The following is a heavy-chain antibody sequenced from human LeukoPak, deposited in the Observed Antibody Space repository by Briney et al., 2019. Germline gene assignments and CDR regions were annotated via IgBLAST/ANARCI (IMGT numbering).Heavy chain of an antibody. CDR2: IWYDGSNK. Sequence: GGSLRLSCAASGFTFSSYGMHWVRQAPGKGLEWVAVIWYDGSNKYYADSVKGRFTISRDNSKNTLYLQMNRLRAEDTAVYYCARDQYDTWSRRGNFDSWGQGTLVIVSS. J-gene: IGHJ4*02. V-gene: IGHV3-33*01. CDR3: ARDQYDTWSRRGNFDS. D-gene: IGHD3-3*01. CDR1: GFTFSSYG.